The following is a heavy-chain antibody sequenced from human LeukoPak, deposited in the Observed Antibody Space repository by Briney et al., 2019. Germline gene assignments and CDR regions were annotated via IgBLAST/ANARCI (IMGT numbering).Heavy chain of an antibody. CDR2: IYYTGST. J-gene: IGHJ4*02. Sequence: PSETLSLTCTVSGGSISSYYWSWIRQPPGKGLECIGYIYYTGSTNYNPSLKSRVTISVDTSKNQFSLRLSSVTAADTAVYYCARGDSSGYSPKFDYWGQGTLVTVSS. D-gene: IGHD3-22*01. CDR3: ARGDSSGYSPKFDY. CDR1: GGSISSYY. V-gene: IGHV4-59*01.